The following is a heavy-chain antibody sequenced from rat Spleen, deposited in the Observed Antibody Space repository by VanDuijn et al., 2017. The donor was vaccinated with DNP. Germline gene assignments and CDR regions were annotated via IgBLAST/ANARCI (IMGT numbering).Heavy chain of an antibody. CDR1: GFTFSNYY. D-gene: IGHD1-2*01. J-gene: IGHJ1*01. Sequence: EVQLVESGGGLVQPGRSLKLSCAASGFTFSNYYMYWVRQAPTKGLEWVATISYDGSRTYYRDSVQGRFTIFRDNAKSTLYLQMISLKSEDTATYYCARGSSTIYWYFDFWGPGTMVTVSS. V-gene: IGHV5-7*01. CDR3: ARGSSTIYWYFDF. CDR2: ISYDGSRT.